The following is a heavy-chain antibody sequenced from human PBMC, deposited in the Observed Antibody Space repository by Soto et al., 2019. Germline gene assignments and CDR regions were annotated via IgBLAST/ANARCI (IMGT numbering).Heavy chain of an antibody. J-gene: IGHJ3*02. CDR1: GGSITTGGRY. D-gene: IGHD1-1*01. CDR2: IYYSGNT. V-gene: IGHV4-31*02. CDR3: AQALVFTGVDGFDI. Sequence: QVRLQEWGPGLVQPSQTLSLKCAVSGGSITTGGRYWSWIRQLPGKGLEWIGDIYYSGNTYYNASLKSRVTISVEAAKNQFSLKLSSVTAADPAVYYCAQALVFTGVDGFDIWGQGRLVTVSS.